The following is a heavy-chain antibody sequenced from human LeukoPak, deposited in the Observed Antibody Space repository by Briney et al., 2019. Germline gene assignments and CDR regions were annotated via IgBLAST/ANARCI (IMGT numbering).Heavy chain of an antibody. CDR2: INWNGGST. D-gene: IGHD3-22*01. CDR1: GLTGSSNF. V-gene: IGHV3-20*04. CDR3: ARCTNYDSSGYPDY. J-gene: IGHJ4*02. Sequence: PGGSLRLSCAASGLTGSSNFMTWVRQAPGKGLEWVSGINWNGGSTGYADSVKGRFTISRDNAKNSLYLQMNSLRAEDTALYYCARCTNYDSSGYPDYWGQGTLVTVSS.